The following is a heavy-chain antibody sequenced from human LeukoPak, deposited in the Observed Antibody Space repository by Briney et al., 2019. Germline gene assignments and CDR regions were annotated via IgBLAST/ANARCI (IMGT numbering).Heavy chain of an antibody. Sequence: GGSLRLSCAASGFTFSSYAMSWVRQAPGKGLEWVSAISGSGGSTYYADSVKGRFTISRDNSKTTLYLQMNSLRAEDTAVYYCAKLGMYSGTSCWGQGTLVTVSS. CDR1: GFTFSSYA. CDR3: AKLGMYSGTSC. D-gene: IGHD1-26*01. J-gene: IGHJ4*02. CDR2: ISGSGGST. V-gene: IGHV3-23*01.